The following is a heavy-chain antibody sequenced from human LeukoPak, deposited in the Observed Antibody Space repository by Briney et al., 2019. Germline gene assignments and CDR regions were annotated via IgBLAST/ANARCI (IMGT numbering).Heavy chain of an antibody. CDR3: AKDIRIFGVANDAFDI. V-gene: IGHV3-30-3*01. J-gene: IGHJ3*02. CDR2: ISYDGSNK. D-gene: IGHD3-3*02. CDR1: GFTFSSYA. Sequence: GGSLRLSCAASGFTFSSYAMHWVRQAPGKGLEWVAVISYDGSNKYYADSVKGRFTISRDNSKNTLYLQMNSLRAEDTAVYYCAKDIRIFGVANDAFDIRGQGTMVTVSS.